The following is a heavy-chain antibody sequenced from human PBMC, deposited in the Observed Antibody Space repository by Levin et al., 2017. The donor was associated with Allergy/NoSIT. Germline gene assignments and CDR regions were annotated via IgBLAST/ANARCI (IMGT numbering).Heavy chain of an antibody. D-gene: IGHD6-19*01. CDR2: ISYDGSNK. J-gene: IGHJ4*02. CDR1: GFTFSSYG. CDR3: AKVGYSSGGGVDY. Sequence: GESLKISCAASGFTFSSYGMHWVRQAPGKGLEWVAVISYDGSNKYYADSVKGRFTISRDNSKNTLYLQMNSLRAEDTAVYYCAKVGYSSGGGVDYWGQGTLVTVSS. V-gene: IGHV3-30*18.